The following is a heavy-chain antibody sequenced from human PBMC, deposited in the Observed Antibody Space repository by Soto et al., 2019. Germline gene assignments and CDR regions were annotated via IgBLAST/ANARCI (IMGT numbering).Heavy chain of an antibody. CDR3: AINCISTSCYPYGMDV. D-gene: IGHD2-2*01. CDR1: GGSISSSNW. CDR2: IYHSGST. J-gene: IGHJ6*02. V-gene: IGHV4-4*02. Sequence: QVQPQESGPGLVKPSGTLSLTCAVSGGSISSSNWWSWVRQPPGKGLEWIGEIYHSGSTNYNPSLKRRVTIPVDKSKNQFSLKLSSVPAADTAVYYRAINCISTSCYPYGMDVWGQGTTVTVSS.